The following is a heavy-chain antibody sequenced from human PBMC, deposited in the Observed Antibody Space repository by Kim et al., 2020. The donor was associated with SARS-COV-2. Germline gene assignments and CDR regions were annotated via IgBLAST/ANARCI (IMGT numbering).Heavy chain of an antibody. D-gene: IGHD3-22*01. Sequence: GGSLRLSCAASGFTFSNAWMSWVRQAPGKGLEWVGHIKSKTDGGTTDYAAPVQGRFTISRDDSKNTLYLQMNSLKTEDTDVYYCTTVSVDDSSGYNGDYYFDYWGQGTLVTVSS. CDR1: GFTFSNAW. J-gene: IGHJ4*02. V-gene: IGHV3-15*01. CDR3: TTVSVDDSSGYNGDYYFDY. CDR2: IKSKTDGGTT.